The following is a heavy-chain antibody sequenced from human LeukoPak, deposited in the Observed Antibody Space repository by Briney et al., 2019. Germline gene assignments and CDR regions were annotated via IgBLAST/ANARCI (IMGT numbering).Heavy chain of an antibody. D-gene: IGHD4-17*01. CDR2: ISLSGSTR. CDR3: ARSTVTAAIDY. Sequence: GGSLRLSCAASGFSFGDYHMRWIRQAPGKGLEWVSYISLSGSTRYYADSVKGRFTISRDNAKNSLYLQMNSLRVEDTAVYYCARSTVTAAIDYWGQGTLVTVSS. CDR1: GFSFGDYH. V-gene: IGHV3-11*01. J-gene: IGHJ4*02.